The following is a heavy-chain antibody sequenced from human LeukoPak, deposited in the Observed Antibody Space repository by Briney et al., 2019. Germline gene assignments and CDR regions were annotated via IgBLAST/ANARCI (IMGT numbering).Heavy chain of an antibody. V-gene: IGHV1-69*01. CDR2: IVPIFGTA. D-gene: IGHD2-2*01. Sequence: SVKVSFKASGGTFSSYAISWVRQAPGQGLEGMGGIVPIFGTANYAQKFQGRVTINADESTSTDYMELSSLRSEDTAVYYCARAFVVVPAAMVYFDYWGQGTLVTVSS. CDR1: GGTFSSYA. CDR3: ARAFVVVPAAMVYFDY. J-gene: IGHJ4*02.